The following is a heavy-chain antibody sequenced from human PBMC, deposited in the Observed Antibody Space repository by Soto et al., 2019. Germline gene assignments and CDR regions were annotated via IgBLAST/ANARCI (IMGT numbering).Heavy chain of an antibody. Sequence: EVQLVESGGGVVQPGGSLRLSCAASGFTFSSYEMNWVRQAPGKGLEWVSYISSSGSTIYYADSVKGRFTISRDNAKNSLYVQMNSLRAEDTAVYYCVRDRVDCSSTSCYTMIIDYWGQLNLVTVSS. J-gene: IGHJ4*02. CDR1: GFTFSSYE. V-gene: IGHV3-48*03. CDR3: VRDRVDCSSTSCYTMIIDY. CDR2: ISSSGSTI. D-gene: IGHD2-2*02.